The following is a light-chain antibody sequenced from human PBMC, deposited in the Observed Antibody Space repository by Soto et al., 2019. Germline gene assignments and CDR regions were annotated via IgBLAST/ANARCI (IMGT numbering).Light chain of an antibody. V-gene: IGLV1-44*01. J-gene: IGLJ2*01. CDR3: AAWDGSLNGPV. CDR2: SDN. Sequence: QSVLTQPPSASGTPGQRVTISSSGSTSNIGLNTVNWYQQLPGTAPKLLTYSDNQRPAGVPDRFSGSRSGTSASLAISGLQSEDEADYYCAAWDGSLNGPVFGGGTKLTVL. CDR1: TSNIGLNT.